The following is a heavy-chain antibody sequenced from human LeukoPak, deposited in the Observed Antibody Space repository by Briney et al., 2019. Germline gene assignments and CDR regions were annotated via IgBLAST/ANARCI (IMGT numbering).Heavy chain of an antibody. CDR3: LMFGELGDFDY. Sequence: SETLSLTCTVSGGSISSYYWSWIRQPPGKGLEWIGYIYYSGSTNYNPSLKSRVTISVDTSKNQFSLKLSSVTAADTAVYYCLMFGELGDFDYWGQGTLVTVSS. V-gene: IGHV4-59*08. J-gene: IGHJ4*02. D-gene: IGHD3-10*02. CDR2: IYYSGST. CDR1: GGSISSYY.